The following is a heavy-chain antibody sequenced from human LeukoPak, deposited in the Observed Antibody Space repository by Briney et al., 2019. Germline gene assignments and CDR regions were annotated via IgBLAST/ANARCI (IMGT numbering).Heavy chain of an antibody. CDR2: IKQDGSEK. Sequence: GSLRLSCAASGFTFSSYWMSWVRQAPGKGLEWVANIKQDGSEKYYVDSVKGRFTISRDNAKNSLYLQMSSLRAEDTAVFYCARYYYGSGTSFDPWGQGTLVTVSS. D-gene: IGHD3-10*01. CDR1: GFTFSSYW. J-gene: IGHJ5*02. CDR3: ARYYYGSGTSFDP. V-gene: IGHV3-7*01.